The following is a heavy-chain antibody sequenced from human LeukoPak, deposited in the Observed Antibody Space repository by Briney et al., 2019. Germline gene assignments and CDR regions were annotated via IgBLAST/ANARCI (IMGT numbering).Heavy chain of an antibody. Sequence: PSETLSLTCAVSGGSISSGGYSWSWIRQHPGKGLELIGYISYSGSTYYNPSLKSRVTIPLDTSNNQFSLKLSSVTAADTAVYYCARSLTGYLDYWGQGTLVTVSS. V-gene: IGHV4-31*11. J-gene: IGHJ4*02. CDR2: ISYSGST. CDR1: GGSISSGGYS. D-gene: IGHD3-9*01. CDR3: ARSLTGYLDY.